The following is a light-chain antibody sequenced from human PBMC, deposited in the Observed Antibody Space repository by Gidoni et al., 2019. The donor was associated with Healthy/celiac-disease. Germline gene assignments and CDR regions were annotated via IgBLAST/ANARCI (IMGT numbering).Light chain of an antibody. Sequence: EIVMTQSPATLSVSPGERATLSGRASQSVSSNLAWYQQKPGQAPRLLINGSSSRATGIPARFSGSGSGTEFTLTISSLQSEYFAVYYCQQYTNWPPTWTFGQGTKVEIK. CDR1: QSVSSN. V-gene: IGKV3-15*01. J-gene: IGKJ1*01. CDR2: GSS. CDR3: QQYTNWPPTWT.